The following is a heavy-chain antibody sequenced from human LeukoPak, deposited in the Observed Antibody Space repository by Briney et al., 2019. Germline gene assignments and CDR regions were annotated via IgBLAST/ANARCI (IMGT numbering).Heavy chain of an antibody. Sequence: ASVTVSCKASGYTFTGYYMNWVRQAPGQGLEWMGWINPNSGGPNFAQKFQGRVTMTRDTSISTAYMELSRLRSDDTAVYYCARGRGDRYYFDYWGQGTLVTVSS. D-gene: IGHD3-10*01. CDR1: GYTFTGYY. V-gene: IGHV1-2*02. CDR2: INPNSGGP. CDR3: ARGRGDRYYFDY. J-gene: IGHJ4*02.